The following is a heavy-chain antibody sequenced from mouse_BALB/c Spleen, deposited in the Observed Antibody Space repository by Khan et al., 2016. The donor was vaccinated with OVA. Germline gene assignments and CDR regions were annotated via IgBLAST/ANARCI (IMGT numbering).Heavy chain of an antibody. Sequence: QVQLQQSGAELARPGASVKLSCKASGYTFTDYYINWVKQGTGQGLEWIGEISPGSGDTYYNERFKGKATLTADKSSSTAYMQLSSLTSEASAVYFCARRIYFGYTVAYWGQGTLVTVSA. V-gene: IGHV1-77*01. CDR3: ARRIYFGYTVAY. D-gene: IGHD1-2*01. CDR2: ISPGSGDT. J-gene: IGHJ3*01. CDR1: GYTFTDYY.